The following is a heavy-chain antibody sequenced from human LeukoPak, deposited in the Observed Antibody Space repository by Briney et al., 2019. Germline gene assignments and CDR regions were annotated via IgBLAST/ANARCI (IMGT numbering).Heavy chain of an antibody. CDR2: INHSGGT. CDR3: ASPAGGSGTPRDY. CDR1: GGSFSGYY. J-gene: IGHJ4*02. V-gene: IGHV4-34*01. Sequence: SSETLSLTCAVYGGSFSGYYWSWIRQPPGKGLEWIGEINHSGGTNYNPSLKSRVTISVDTSKNQFSLKLSSVTAADTAVYYCASPAGGSGTPRDYWGQGTLVTVSS. D-gene: IGHD3-10*01.